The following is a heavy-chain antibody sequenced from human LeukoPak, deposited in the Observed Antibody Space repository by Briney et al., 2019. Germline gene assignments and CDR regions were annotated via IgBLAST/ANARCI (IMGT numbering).Heavy chain of an antibody. CDR3: ARGTGWYDY. CDR2: INHSGST. D-gene: IGHD6-19*01. CDR1: SGSFSGYY. V-gene: IGHV4-34*01. J-gene: IGHJ4*02. Sequence: PSETLSLTCAVYSGSFSGYYCSWISQPPGKGLEWIGEINHSGSTNYNPSLKSRVTISVDTSTNQFSLKLSSVTAADTAVYYCARGTGWYDYWGQGTLVTVSS.